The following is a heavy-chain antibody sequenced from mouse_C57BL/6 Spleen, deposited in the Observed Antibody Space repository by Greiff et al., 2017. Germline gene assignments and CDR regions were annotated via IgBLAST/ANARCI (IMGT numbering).Heavy chain of an antibody. V-gene: IGHV1-42*01. Sequence: EVKLQESGPELVKPGASVKISCKASGYSFTGYYMNWVKQSPEKSLEWIGGINPSTGGTTYNQKFKAKATLTVDKSSSTAYMQLKSLTSEDSAVYYCARLSNYDYWGQGTTLTVSS. CDR2: INPSTGGT. CDR1: GYSFTGYY. J-gene: IGHJ2*01. D-gene: IGHD2-5*01. CDR3: ARLSNYDY.